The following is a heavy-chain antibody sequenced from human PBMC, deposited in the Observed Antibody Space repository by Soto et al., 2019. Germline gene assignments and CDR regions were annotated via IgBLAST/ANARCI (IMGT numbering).Heavy chain of an antibody. CDR2: ISGSGGST. CDR1: GFTFSSYA. Sequence: GSLRLSCAASGFTFSSYAMSWVRQAPGKGLEWVSAISGSGGSTYYADSVKGRFTISRDNSKNTLYLQMNSLRAEDTAVYYCATPQSTYDSSGYYHQGSSGFFDYWGQGTLVTVSS. V-gene: IGHV3-23*01. J-gene: IGHJ4*02. D-gene: IGHD3-22*01. CDR3: ATPQSTYDSSGYYHQGSSGFFDY.